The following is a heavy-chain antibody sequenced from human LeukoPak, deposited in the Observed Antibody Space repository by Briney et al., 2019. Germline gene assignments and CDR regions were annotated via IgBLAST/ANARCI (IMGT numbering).Heavy chain of an antibody. Sequence: SETLSLTCTVSGGSISSYYWSRIRQPPGKGLEWIGYIYYSGSTNYNPSLKSRVTISVDTSKNQFSLKLSSVTAADTAVYYCARGVPRGDYFDYWGQGTLVTVSS. CDR3: ARGVPRGDYFDY. D-gene: IGHD1-1*01. J-gene: IGHJ4*02. CDR1: GGSISSYY. CDR2: IYYSGST. V-gene: IGHV4-59*08.